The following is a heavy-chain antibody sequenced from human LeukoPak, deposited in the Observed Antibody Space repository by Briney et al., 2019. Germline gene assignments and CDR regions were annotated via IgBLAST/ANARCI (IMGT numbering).Heavy chain of an antibody. CDR1: GGSINSYY. J-gene: IGHJ4*02. Sequence: PSETLSLTCTVSGGSINSYYWSWIRQPPGKGLEWIRYIYYSGSTNYNPSLKSRVTISVDTSKNQFSLNLNSVTTADTAVYYCAGSRGARFAPLDYWGQGTLVTVSS. D-gene: IGHD1-26*01. CDR2: IYYSGST. CDR3: AGSRGARFAPLDY. V-gene: IGHV4-59*01.